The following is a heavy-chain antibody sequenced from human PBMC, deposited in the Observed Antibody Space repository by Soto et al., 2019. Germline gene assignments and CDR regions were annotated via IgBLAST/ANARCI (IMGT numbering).Heavy chain of an antibody. J-gene: IGHJ4*02. V-gene: IGHV3-15*01. CDR2: IKSKTGGGTT. D-gene: IGHD2-15*01. Sequence: GXSLRLSCAASGFTLSNAWLSWVRQAPVKGLEWGGHIKSKTGGGTTDYAAPVKGRFTISRDDSKNTLYLQLNSLKTEDTAVYYCTTEWYGNLAYWGQGALVTVSS. CDR3: TTEWYGNLAY. CDR1: GFTLSNAW.